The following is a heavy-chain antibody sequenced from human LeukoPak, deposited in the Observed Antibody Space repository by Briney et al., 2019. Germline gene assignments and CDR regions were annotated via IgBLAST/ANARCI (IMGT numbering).Heavy chain of an antibody. CDR1: GFIFDDYG. CDR3: ARDQGTIFGVIRNAFDI. Sequence: GGSLRLSCAASGFIFDDYGMSWVRQAPGKGLEWVSDINWNGGSTGYADSVKGRFTISRDNAKNSLYLQMNSLRAEDTALYYCARDQGTIFGVIRNAFDIWGQGTMVTVSS. D-gene: IGHD3-3*01. CDR2: INWNGGST. V-gene: IGHV3-20*04. J-gene: IGHJ3*02.